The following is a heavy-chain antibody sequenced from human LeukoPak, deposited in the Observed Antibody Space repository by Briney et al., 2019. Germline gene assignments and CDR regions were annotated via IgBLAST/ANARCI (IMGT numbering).Heavy chain of an antibody. CDR1: GYSISSGYY. J-gene: IGHJ4*02. Sequence: SETLSLTCTVSGYSISSGYYWGWIRQPPGKGLEWIGSIYHSGSTYYNPSLKSRVTISVDTSKNQFSLKLSSVTAADTALYYCAKARVSSSGYRGAIDYWGQGTLVTVPS. V-gene: IGHV4-38-2*02. CDR3: AKARVSSSGYRGAIDY. D-gene: IGHD3-22*01. CDR2: IYHSGST.